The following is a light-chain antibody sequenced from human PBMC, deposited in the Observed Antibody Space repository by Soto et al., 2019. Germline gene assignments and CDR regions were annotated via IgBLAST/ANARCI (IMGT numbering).Light chain of an antibody. CDR1: TSDVGAYLL. CDR3: FSYAGGSSWV. J-gene: IGLJ3*02. V-gene: IGLV2-23*01. CDR2: EGN. Sequence: QSALAQPASVSGSPGQSISVSCSGSTSDVGAYLLVSWYQQHPGKAPKLIVYEGNKRPSGISHRFSGSKSGNAASLTISGLQAEDEADYYCFSYAGGSSWVFGGGTQLTVL.